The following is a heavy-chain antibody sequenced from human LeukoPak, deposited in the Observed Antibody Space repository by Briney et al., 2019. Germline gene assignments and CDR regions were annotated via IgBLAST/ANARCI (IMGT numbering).Heavy chain of an antibody. V-gene: IGHV3-53*01. CDR1: GFIVGSNY. D-gene: IGHD3-22*01. Sequence: GGSLRLSCAASGFIVGSNYMSWVRQAPGKGLEWVSVIYSDGNTYYGDSVKGRFTISRDNSKNTLYLQMNNVRAEDTAVYYCARAAYDSNGYTANHDYWGQGTLVTVSS. J-gene: IGHJ4*02. CDR3: ARAAYDSNGYTANHDY. CDR2: IYSDGNT.